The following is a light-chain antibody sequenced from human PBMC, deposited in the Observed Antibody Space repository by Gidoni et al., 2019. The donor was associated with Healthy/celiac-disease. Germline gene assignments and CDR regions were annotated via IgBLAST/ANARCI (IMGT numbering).Light chain of an antibody. Sequence: EILLTQSPATRSLSPGERATLSCMASQRVSSYLYWYQQKPGQAPRLLIYDASNRATGIPARFSGSGSGTDLTLTISSLEPEDFAVYYCQQRSNWPPETFGQGTKVEIK. V-gene: IGKV3-11*01. CDR1: QRVSSY. CDR3: QQRSNWPPET. J-gene: IGKJ1*01. CDR2: DAS.